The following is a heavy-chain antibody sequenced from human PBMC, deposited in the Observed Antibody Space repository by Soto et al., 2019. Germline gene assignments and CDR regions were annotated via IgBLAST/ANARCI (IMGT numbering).Heavy chain of an antibody. D-gene: IGHD3-22*01. CDR1: GGSISSYY. Sequence: PSETLSLTCTVSGGSISSYYWSWIRQPAGKGLEWIGRIYTSGSTNYNPSLKSRVTMSVDTSKNQFSLKLSSVTAADTAVYYCARATYYYDSSGYYSFDPWGQGTLVTVSS. CDR3: ARATYYYDSSGYYSFDP. CDR2: IYTSGST. J-gene: IGHJ5*02. V-gene: IGHV4-4*07.